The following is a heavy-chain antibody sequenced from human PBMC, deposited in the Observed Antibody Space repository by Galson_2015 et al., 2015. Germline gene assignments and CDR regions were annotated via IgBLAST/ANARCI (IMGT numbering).Heavy chain of an antibody. CDR2: IIPIFGTA. CDR3: ARDTGRATVMVPWYFDL. CDR1: GGTFSSYA. Sequence: SVKVSCKASGGTFSSYAISWARQAPGQGLEWMGGIIPIFGTANYAQKFQGRVTITADESTSTAYMELSSLRSEDTAVYYCARDTGRATVMVPWYFDLWGRGTLVTVSS. J-gene: IGHJ2*01. V-gene: IGHV1-69*13. D-gene: IGHD5-18*01.